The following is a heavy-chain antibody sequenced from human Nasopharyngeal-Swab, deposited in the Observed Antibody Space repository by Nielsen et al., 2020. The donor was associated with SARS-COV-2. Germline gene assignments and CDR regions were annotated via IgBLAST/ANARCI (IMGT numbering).Heavy chain of an antibody. V-gene: IGHV5-51*01. D-gene: IGHD5-18*01. CDR1: GYTFTSFW. CDR3: ARFGYSQEIDY. CDR2: IFPGDSET. Sequence: GESLKISCQASGYTFTSFWIGWVRQMPGKGLEWMGIIFPGDSETRYSPSFQGQVTISADKSITTAYLQWSSLKASDTAMYYCARFGYSQEIDYWGQGTLVTASS. J-gene: IGHJ4*02.